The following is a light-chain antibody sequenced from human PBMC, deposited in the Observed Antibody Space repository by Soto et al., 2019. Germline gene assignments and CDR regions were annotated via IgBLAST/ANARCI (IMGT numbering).Light chain of an antibody. CDR1: SGEIGNYYF. V-gene: IGLV2-23*01. CDR2: DAS. CDR3: CSYAGGSTWV. J-gene: IGLJ2*01. Sequence: QSALTQPASVSGSPGQSITISCTGGSGEIGNYYFVSWYQHHPGKAPKLIIYDASKRPSGISNRFSGSKSGNTASLTISGLQADDEATYYCCSYAGGSTWVFGGGTKVTVL.